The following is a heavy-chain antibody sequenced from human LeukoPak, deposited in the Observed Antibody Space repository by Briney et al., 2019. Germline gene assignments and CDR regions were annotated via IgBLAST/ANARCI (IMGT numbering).Heavy chain of an antibody. D-gene: IGHD2-21*02. CDR3: AFGGRRITAIPVDDAFDI. CDR1: GGSISSGGYY. Sequence: SETLSLTCTVSGGSISSGGYYWSWIRQHPGKGLEWIGYIYYSGSTYYNPSLKSRVTISVDTSKNQFSLKLSSVTAADTAVYYCAFGGRRITAIPVDDAFDIWGQGTMVTVSS. V-gene: IGHV4-31*03. J-gene: IGHJ3*02. CDR2: IYYSGST.